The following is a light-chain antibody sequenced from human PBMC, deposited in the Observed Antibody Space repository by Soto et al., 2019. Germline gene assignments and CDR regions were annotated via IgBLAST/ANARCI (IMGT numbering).Light chain of an antibody. CDR1: QSVSSK. Sequence: EIVLTQSPGTLSLSPGERATLSCRASQSVSSKLAWYQQKPGQAPRLLFYGASTGATGIPVRFSGSGSETEFTLSISSLQSEDFAVYYCQQYNNWPGTFGQGTKVEIK. V-gene: IGKV3-15*01. CDR2: GAS. J-gene: IGKJ1*01. CDR3: QQYNNWPGT.